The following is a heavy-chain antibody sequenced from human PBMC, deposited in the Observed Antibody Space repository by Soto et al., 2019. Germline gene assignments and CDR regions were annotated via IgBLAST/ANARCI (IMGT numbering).Heavy chain of an antibody. V-gene: IGHV3-30*04. CDR2: ISYDGSNK. J-gene: IGHJ3*02. Sequence: GGSLRLSCAASGFTFSSYAMHWVRQAPGKGLEWVAVISYDGSNKYYADSVKGRFTISRDNSKNTLYLQMNSLRAEDTAVYYCASPGGAAWDMGFGNIWGQGTMVTVSS. CDR1: GFTFSSYA. D-gene: IGHD1-26*01. CDR3: ASPGGAAWDMGFGNI.